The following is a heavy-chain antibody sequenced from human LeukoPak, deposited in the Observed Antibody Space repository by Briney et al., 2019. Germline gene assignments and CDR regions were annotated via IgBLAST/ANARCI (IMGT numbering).Heavy chain of an antibody. V-gene: IGHV1-18*01. CDR2: ISGDNGNT. J-gene: IGHJ4*02. CDR3: ARHLRVGATVLSSFNF. CDR1: GYTFTNYG. D-gene: IGHD1-26*01. Sequence: ASVKVSCKASGYTFTNYGISWVRQAPGQGLEWMGWISGDNGNTNYERKVQGRVTMTTDTSTSTACMELRSLRSDDTAIYYCARHLRVGATVLSSFNFWGQGTLVTVSS.